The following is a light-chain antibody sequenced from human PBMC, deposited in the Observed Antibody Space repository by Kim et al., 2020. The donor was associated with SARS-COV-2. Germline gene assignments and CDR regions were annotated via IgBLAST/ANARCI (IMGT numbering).Light chain of an antibody. J-gene: IGLJ1*01. V-gene: IGLV1-40*01. CDR1: SSNIGAGYD. Sequence: GTISCIGSSSNIGAGYDVPWYQQVPGTAPKLLIYSNVIRPSGVPDRFYGSKSGTSASLAITGLQGDDDADYYCQSYDSSLSGYVFGTGTKVTVL. CDR3: QSYDSSLSGYV. CDR2: SNV.